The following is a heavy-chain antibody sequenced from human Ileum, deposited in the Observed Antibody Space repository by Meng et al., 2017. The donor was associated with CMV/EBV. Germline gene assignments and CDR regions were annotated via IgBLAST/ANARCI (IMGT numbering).Heavy chain of an antibody. V-gene: IGHV4-4*07. CDR3: ARESQQLYRTLDY. D-gene: IGHD3-16*02. J-gene: IGHJ4*02. CDR1: GFSIRNDS. CDR2: TYTSGST. Sequence: VTLHDSVPGTWTTTEPLSPTFAVFGFSIRNDSCSLSLQPTVTGLQWVVRTYTSGSTNYNPSLKSRVTMSLDTSKNQFSLNLSSVTAPDTAVYYCARESQQLYRTLDYWGQGTLVTVSS.